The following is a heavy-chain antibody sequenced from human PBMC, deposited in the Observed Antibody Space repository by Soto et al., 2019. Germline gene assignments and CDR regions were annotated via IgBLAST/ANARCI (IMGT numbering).Heavy chain of an antibody. D-gene: IGHD2-21*02. J-gene: IGHJ6*02. Sequence: QVQLQESGPGLVKPSETLSLTCTVSGGSISGYYWSWIRQPPGKGLEWIGYMYNTGSTVYNPSFKSRVTISVDTSTNQFSLKLNSVTAADTAVYYCARDLWGYCGTDCYPLDVWGQGTTVTVSS. CDR2: MYNTGST. CDR1: GGSISGYY. V-gene: IGHV4-59*01. CDR3: ARDLWGYCGTDCYPLDV.